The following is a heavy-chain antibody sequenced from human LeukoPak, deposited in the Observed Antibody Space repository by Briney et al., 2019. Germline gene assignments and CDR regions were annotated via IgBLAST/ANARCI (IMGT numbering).Heavy chain of an antibody. D-gene: IGHD5-24*01. CDR1: GFTFSSYG. V-gene: IGHV3-33*08. CDR2: IWNDGSKK. Sequence: GGSLRLSCAASGFTFSSYGMHWVRQAPGKGLEWVAVIWNDGSKKNYADSVKGRFTISRDNSKNTLHLQMNSLRVEDTAVYYCARWLQRPIDLWGQGTLVTVSS. J-gene: IGHJ4*02. CDR3: ARWLQRPIDL.